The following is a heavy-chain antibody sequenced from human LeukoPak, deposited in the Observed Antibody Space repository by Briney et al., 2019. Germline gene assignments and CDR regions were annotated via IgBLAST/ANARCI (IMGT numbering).Heavy chain of an antibody. CDR1: GFTVSSSY. J-gene: IGHJ5*01. CDR3: ASSREATSNWFVY. Sequence: GGSLRLSCAASGFTVSSSYMTWVRQAPGKGLEWVSIINSGGNTYYADSVQGRFTISRDNSKNTLYLQMNSLRAEDTAVYHCASSREATSNWFVYWGQGTLVTVSS. V-gene: IGHV3-66*01. CDR2: INSGGNT. D-gene: IGHD2-2*01.